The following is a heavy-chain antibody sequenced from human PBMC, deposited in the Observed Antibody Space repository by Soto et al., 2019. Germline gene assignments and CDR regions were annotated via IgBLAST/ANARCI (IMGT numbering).Heavy chain of an antibody. CDR1: GGTFSSYA. Sequence: SVKVSCKASGGTFSSYAISWVRQAPGQGLEWMGGIIPIFGTANYAQKFQGRVTITADESTSTAYMELSSLRSEDTAVYYCAKVLGADTAIDYYYGMDVWGQGTTVTVSS. CDR3: AKVLGADTAIDYYYGMDV. CDR2: IIPIFGTA. D-gene: IGHD5-18*01. J-gene: IGHJ6*02. V-gene: IGHV1-69*13.